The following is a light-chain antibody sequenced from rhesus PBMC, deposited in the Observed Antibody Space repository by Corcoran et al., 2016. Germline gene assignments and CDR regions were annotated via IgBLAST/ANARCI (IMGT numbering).Light chain of an antibody. J-gene: IGLJ1*01. CDR1: NSDIGRYNY. CDR2: RVN. CDR3: SSYEASDAYV. Sequence: QSAPIQSPSVSGSLGQSVTISCTGTNSDIGRYNYVSWYRQRPGTTTKLMMYRVNGRPSGVSDRFSGSKSGYTASLTISGLRAEDEADYYCSSYEASDAYVFGAGTRLTVL. V-gene: IGLV2-11*01.